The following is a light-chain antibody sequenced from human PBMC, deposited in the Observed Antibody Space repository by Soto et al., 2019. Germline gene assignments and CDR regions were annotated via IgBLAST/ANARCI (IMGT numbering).Light chain of an antibody. CDR2: EVS. CDR1: SRDVGGYNY. Sequence: QSALTQPASVSGSPGQSITISCTGTSRDVGGYNYVSWYQQHPGKAPKLMIYEVSNRPSGVSNRFSGSKSGNTASLTIAGLQSEDEADYYCSSYTSSSTLVVGTGTKLTAL. CDR3: SSYTSSSTLV. V-gene: IGLV2-14*01. J-gene: IGLJ1*01.